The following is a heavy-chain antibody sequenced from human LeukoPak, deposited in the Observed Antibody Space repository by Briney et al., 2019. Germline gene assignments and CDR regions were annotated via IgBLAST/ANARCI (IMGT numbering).Heavy chain of an antibody. CDR3: AKGLERESRLDS. J-gene: IGHJ4*02. Sequence: GGSLRLSCAASGFSFGTYTMYWVRQAPGKGLEWVSGIRHSDGSPYYADSVTGRFTISSDISKDTLYLHMNSLRADDTALYFCAKGLERESRLDSWGQGTLVTVSS. V-gene: IGHV3-23*01. D-gene: IGHD1-1*01. CDR1: GFSFGTYT. CDR2: IRHSDGSP.